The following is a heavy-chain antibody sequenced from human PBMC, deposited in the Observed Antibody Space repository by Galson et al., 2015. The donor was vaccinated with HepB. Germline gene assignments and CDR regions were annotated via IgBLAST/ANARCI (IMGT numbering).Heavy chain of an antibody. V-gene: IGHV3-49*03. CDR2: IRSKAYGGTT. CDR3: TRDAPQLRYFDWSYYMPFDY. Sequence: SLRLSCAASGFTFGDYAMSWFRQAPGKGLEWVGFIRSKAYGGTTEYAASVKGRFTISRDDSKSIAYLQMNSLKTEDTAVYYCTRDAPQLRYFDWSYYMPFDYWGQGTLVTVSS. CDR1: GFTFGDYA. J-gene: IGHJ4*02. D-gene: IGHD3-9*01.